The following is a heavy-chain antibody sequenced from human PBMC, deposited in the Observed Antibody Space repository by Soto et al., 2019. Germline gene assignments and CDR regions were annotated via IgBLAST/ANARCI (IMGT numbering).Heavy chain of an antibody. V-gene: IGHV4-31*03. Sequence: QVQLQESGPGLVKPSQTLSLTCSVSGGSISSGGYYCGRIRQHQGQGLEWIGYIYYSGSTYYNPSLKSRVSLLVNASNHLFSLKLSSVTDADRAVYYCARDLVRDFISTSWQYYGMDVWGQGTTVTVSS. CDR1: GGSISSGGYY. CDR3: ARDLVRDFISTSWQYYGMDV. J-gene: IGHJ6*02. D-gene: IGHD2-2*01. CDR2: IYYSGST.